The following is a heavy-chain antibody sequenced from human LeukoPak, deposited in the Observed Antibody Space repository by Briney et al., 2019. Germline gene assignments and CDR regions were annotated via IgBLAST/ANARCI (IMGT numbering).Heavy chain of an antibody. CDR3: ASHTLTSFDY. Sequence: SETLSLTCTVSGGSISSSSYYWGWIRQPPGKGLEWIGSIYYSGSTYCNPSLKSRVTISVDTSKNQFSLKLSSVTAADTAVYYCASHTLTSFDYWGQGTLVTVSS. D-gene: IGHD4/OR15-4a*01. J-gene: IGHJ4*02. CDR1: GGSISSSSYY. V-gene: IGHV4-39*01. CDR2: IYYSGST.